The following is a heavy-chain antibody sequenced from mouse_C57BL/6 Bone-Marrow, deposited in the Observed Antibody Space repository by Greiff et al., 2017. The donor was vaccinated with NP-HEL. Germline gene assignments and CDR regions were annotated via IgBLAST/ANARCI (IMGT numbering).Heavy chain of an antibody. V-gene: IGHV1-69*01. Sequence: VQLQQPGAELVMPGASVKLSCKASGYTFTSYWMHWVKQTPGQGLEWIGEIDPSDSYTNYNQKFKGKSTLTVDKSSSTAYMQLSSLTSEDSAVYYCERKNYYDSSYHWVAYWGQGTLVTVSA. D-gene: IGHD1-1*01. CDR1: GYTFTSYW. CDR3: ERKNYYDSSYHWVAY. J-gene: IGHJ3*01. CDR2: IDPSDSYT.